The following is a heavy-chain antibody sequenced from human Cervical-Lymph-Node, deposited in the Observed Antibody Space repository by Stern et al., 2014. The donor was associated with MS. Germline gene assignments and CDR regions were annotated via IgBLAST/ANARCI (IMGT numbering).Heavy chain of an antibody. J-gene: IGHJ4*02. D-gene: IGHD6-13*01. Sequence: VQLVESGGGVVQPGRSLRLSCAASGFTFSSYGMHWVRPAPGKGVEWVAVIYNDASQKYYAKSVKGRFTISRDNSKNTLHLQMNSLATEDTGMYYCAKICSSSTSNGVDYWGQGTLVTVSS. V-gene: IGHV3-30*18. CDR2: IYNDASQK. CDR1: GFTFSSYG. CDR3: AKICSSSTSNGVDY.